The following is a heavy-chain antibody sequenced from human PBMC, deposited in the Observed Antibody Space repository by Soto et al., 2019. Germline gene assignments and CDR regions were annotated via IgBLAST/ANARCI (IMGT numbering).Heavy chain of an antibody. V-gene: IGHV3-23*01. CDR1: GFTFSSYA. CDR2: ISGSGGST. Sequence: GGSLRLSCAASGFTFSSYAMSWVRQAPGKGLEWVSAISGSGGSTYYADSVKGRFTISRDNSKNTLYLQMNSLRAEDTAVYYCAKELGGSSGWLKAFDIWGQGTMVTVSS. J-gene: IGHJ3*02. CDR3: AKELGGSSGWLKAFDI. D-gene: IGHD6-19*01.